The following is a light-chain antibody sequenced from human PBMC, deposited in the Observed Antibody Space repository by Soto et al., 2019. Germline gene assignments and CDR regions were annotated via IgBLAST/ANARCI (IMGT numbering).Light chain of an antibody. CDR1: QDISDY. CDR3: LQNHNYPRT. CDR2: GAS. V-gene: IGKV1-6*01. Sequence: AIQMTQSPSSLSASVGDRVTITCRASQDISDYVGWYQQTPGKAPKLLISGASRLQSGVPSRFSGSGSGAAFTLTITSLRPEDSATYYCLQNHNYPRTFGQGTKVEI. J-gene: IGKJ1*01.